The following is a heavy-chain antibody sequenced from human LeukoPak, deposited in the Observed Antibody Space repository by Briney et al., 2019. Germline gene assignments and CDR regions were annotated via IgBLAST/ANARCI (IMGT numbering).Heavy chain of an antibody. Sequence: GGSLTLSCAASGFSFSNYLMHWVRQAPGKGLEWLALIWYDGTNKYYADSVTGRFTVSRDNSKHTLFMQMNRLRVEETAVYYCASSYYDILTGPTELNYWGQGTLVTVSS. D-gene: IGHD3-9*01. J-gene: IGHJ4*01. CDR3: ASSYYDILTGPTELNY. CDR1: GFSFSNYL. V-gene: IGHV3-33*01. CDR2: IWYDGTNK.